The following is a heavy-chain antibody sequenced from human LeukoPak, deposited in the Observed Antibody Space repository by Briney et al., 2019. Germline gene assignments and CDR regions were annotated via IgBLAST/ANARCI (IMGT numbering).Heavy chain of an antibody. J-gene: IGHJ6*02. CDR3: ARGGGLDV. V-gene: IGHV3-7*03. D-gene: IGHD3-16*01. Sequence: GGSLRLSRSASGFTFSSYWMNWARQAPGKGLEWVASINHNGNVNYYVDSVKGRFTISRDNAKNSLYLQMSNLRAEDTAVYFCARGGGLDVWGQGATVTVSS. CDR2: INHNGNVN. CDR1: GFTFSSYW.